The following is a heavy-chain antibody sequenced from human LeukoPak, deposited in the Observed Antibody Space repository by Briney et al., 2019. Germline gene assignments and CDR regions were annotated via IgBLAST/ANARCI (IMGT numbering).Heavy chain of an antibody. CDR3: AKDGGYYYDSSGYRDF. CDR1: GFTFSGYA. Sequence: PGGSLRLSCAASGFTFSGYAMSWVRQAPGKGLEWVSAISGSGVSTYYADTVKGRFTITRDNSKNTLYLHMNSLRAEDTAVYFCAKDGGYYYDSSGYRDFWGQGTLVTVSS. CDR2: ISGSGVST. D-gene: IGHD3-22*01. J-gene: IGHJ4*02. V-gene: IGHV3-23*01.